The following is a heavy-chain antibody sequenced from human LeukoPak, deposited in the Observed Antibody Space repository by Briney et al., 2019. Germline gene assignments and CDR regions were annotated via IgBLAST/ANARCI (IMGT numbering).Heavy chain of an antibody. J-gene: IGHJ4*02. D-gene: IGHD5-18*01. CDR1: GFTFSSYA. CDR2: ISYDGSNK. V-gene: IGHV3-30*04. Sequence: GESLRLSCAASGFTFSSYAMHWVRQAPGKGLEWVAVISYDGSNKYYADSMKGRFTISRDNSKNTLYLQMDSLIAEDTAVYYCARGQRRHTDMAPSFDYWGQGTLVTVSS. CDR3: ARGQRRHTDMAPSFDY.